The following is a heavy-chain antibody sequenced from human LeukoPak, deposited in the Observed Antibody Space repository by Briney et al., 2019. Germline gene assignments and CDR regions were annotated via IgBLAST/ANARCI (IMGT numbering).Heavy chain of an antibody. CDR2: TKPDGSAE. Sequence: GGSLRLSCAASGFTFRNYWIGWVRQAPGKGLEWVANTKPDGSAEYYADSVRGRFTTSRDNANNLLYLQMNRLRAEDTAVYYCARDVGLNTNFDYWGQGTLVTVSS. CDR3: ARDVGLNTNFDY. V-gene: IGHV3-7*01. J-gene: IGHJ4*02. D-gene: IGHD3-16*01. CDR1: GFTFRNYW.